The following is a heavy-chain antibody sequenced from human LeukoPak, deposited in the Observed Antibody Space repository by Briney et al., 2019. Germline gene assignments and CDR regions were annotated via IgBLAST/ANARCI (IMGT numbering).Heavy chain of an antibody. Sequence: GGSLRLSCAASGFTFSSYAMHWVRQAPGKGLEWVAVISYDGSNKYYADSVKGRFTISRDNSKNTLYLQMNSLRAEDTAVYYCARGGTHWYSSSWYGGSDFDYWGQGTLVTVSS. CDR3: ARGGTHWYSSSWYGGSDFDY. V-gene: IGHV3-30*04. D-gene: IGHD6-13*01. J-gene: IGHJ4*02. CDR1: GFTFSSYA. CDR2: ISYDGSNK.